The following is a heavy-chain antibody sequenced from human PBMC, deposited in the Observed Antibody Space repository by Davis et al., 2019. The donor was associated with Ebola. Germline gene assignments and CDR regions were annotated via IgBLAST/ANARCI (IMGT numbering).Heavy chain of an antibody. Sequence: ASVQVPCKASGYTFTSYGITWVRQAPGQGLEWMGWINPHNGNTNYAQNVQGRVIMTSDTATTTAYMEVGSLRSDDTAVYYCARAQFPTTSDHWGQGTLVTVSS. CDR2: INPHNGNT. J-gene: IGHJ4*02. V-gene: IGHV1-18*04. CDR1: GYTFTSYG. D-gene: IGHD1-1*01. CDR3: ARAQFPTTSDH.